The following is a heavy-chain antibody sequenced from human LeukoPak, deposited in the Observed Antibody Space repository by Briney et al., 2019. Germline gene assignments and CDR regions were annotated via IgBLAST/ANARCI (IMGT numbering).Heavy chain of an antibody. D-gene: IGHD3-22*01. CDR2: IYYSGST. CDR3: ARHITPRYYYDSSGAYYYGMDV. CDR1: GGSISSYY. J-gene: IGHJ6*02. V-gene: IGHV4-59*08. Sequence: PSETLSLTCTVSGGSISSYYWSWIRQPPGKGLEWIGYIYYSGSTNYNPSLKSRVTISVDTSKNQFSLKLSSVTAADTAVYYCARHITPRYYYDSSGAYYYGMDVWGQGTTVTVSS.